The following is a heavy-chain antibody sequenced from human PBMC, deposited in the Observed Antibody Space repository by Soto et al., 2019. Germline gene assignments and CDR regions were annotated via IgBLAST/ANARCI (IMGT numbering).Heavy chain of an antibody. V-gene: IGHV1-69*13. CDR3: ARDKVGGTHYFDY. CDR1: GGTFSSYA. J-gene: IGHJ4*02. Sequence: ASVKVSCKASGGTFSSYAISWVRQAPGQGLEWMGGIIPIFGTANYAQKFQGRVTITADESTSTAYMELSSLRSEDTAVYYCARDKVGGTHYFDYWGQGTLVTVSS. D-gene: IGHD2-15*01. CDR2: IIPIFGTA.